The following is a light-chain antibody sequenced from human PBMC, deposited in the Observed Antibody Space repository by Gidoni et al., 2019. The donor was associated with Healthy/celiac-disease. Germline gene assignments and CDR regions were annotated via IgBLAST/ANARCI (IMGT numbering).Light chain of an antibody. CDR1: ALPKQY. CDR2: KDS. V-gene: IGLV3-25*03. CDR3: QSADSSGTYVV. Sequence: SYELTQPPPVSVSPGQTARIPCSGDALPKQYAYWSQQKPGQAPVLVIYKDSERPSGIPERFSGSSSGTTVTLTISGVQAEDEADYYCQSADSSGTYVVFGGGTTLTVL. J-gene: IGLJ2*01.